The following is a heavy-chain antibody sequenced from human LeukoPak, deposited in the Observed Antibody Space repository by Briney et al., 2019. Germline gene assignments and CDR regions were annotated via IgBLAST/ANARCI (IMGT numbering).Heavy chain of an antibody. V-gene: IGHV4-59*04. D-gene: IGHD2-2*01. CDR3: AREVRDVVAVPAAS. CDR1: GGSISSYY. CDR2: VYYSGST. Sequence: PSETLSLTCTVSGGSISSYYWSWIRQPPGKGLEWIGTVYYSGSTYSNPALKSRVTMSVDTSKNQFSLNLSSVTAADTAVYYCAREVRDVVAVPAASWGQGTLVTVSS. J-gene: IGHJ4*02.